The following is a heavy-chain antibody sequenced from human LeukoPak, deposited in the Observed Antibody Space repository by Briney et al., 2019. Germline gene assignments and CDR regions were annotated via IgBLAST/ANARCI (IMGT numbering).Heavy chain of an antibody. D-gene: IGHD1-14*01. CDR1: GGSISSHY. V-gene: IGHV4-59*11. J-gene: IGHJ6*03. Sequence: SETLSLTCTVSGGSISSHYWSWIRQPPGKGLEYIGYIYYSGSTNYNPSLKSRVTISMDTSKNQFSLKLSSVTATDTAVYYCAADPGRIPGLTDYYYMDVWGKGTTVTVSS. CDR2: IYYSGST. CDR3: AADPGRIPGLTDYYYMDV.